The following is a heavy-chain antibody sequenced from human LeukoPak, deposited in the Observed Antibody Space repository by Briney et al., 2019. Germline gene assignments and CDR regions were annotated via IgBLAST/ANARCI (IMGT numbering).Heavy chain of an antibody. CDR2: IYHSGST. D-gene: IGHD2-2*02. CDR3: ARAPATAIPPDLHFDY. V-gene: IGHV4-39*07. Sequence: PSETLSLTCTVSGGSISSRSYYWGWIRQPPGKGLEWIGIIYHSGSTYYNPSLKSRVTISVDTSKNQFSLKLNSVTAADTAVYYCARAPATAIPPDLHFDYWGQGTQVTVSS. J-gene: IGHJ4*02. CDR1: GGSISSRSYY.